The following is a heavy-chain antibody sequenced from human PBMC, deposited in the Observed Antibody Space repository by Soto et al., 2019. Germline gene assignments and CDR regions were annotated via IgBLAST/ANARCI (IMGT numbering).Heavy chain of an antibody. V-gene: IGHV4-39*01. J-gene: IGHJ5*02. CDR1: GGSISSSSYY. CDR3: ARHFRLGEKGYCTNGVCYGAFFRFDP. D-gene: IGHD2-8*01. Sequence: SETLSLTCTVSGGSISSSSYYWGWIRQPPGKGLEWIGSIYYSGSTYYNPSLKSRVTISVDTSKNQFSLKLSSVTAADTAVYYCARHFRLGEKGYCTNGVCYGAFFRFDPWGQGTLVTVSS. CDR2: IYYSGST.